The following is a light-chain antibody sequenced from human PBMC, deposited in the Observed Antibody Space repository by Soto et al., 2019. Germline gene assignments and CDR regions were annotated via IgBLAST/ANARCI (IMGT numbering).Light chain of an antibody. V-gene: IGLV2-14*01. Sequence: QSVLTQPASVSGSPGQSITISCTGTGSYVGGYRYVSWYQQHPGKAPKLMIYDVSNRPSGVSDRFSGSKSGNTASLTISGLQSEDEADYYCDSYTSSSSYVFGTGTKVTVL. J-gene: IGLJ1*01. CDR1: GSYVGGYRY. CDR2: DVS. CDR3: DSYTSSSSYV.